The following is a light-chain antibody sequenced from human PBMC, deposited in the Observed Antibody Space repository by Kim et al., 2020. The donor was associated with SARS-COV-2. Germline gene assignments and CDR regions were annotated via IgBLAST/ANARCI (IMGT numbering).Light chain of an antibody. CDR3: QSYDSNNQV. V-gene: IGLV6-57*01. CDR1: SGSIASNY. J-gene: IGLJ3*02. CDR2: EDN. Sequence: NFMLTQPHSVSESPGKTVTISCTRSSGSIASNYVQWYQQRPGSSPTTVIYEDNQRPSGVPDRFSGSIDSSSNSASLTISGLKTEDEADYYCQSYDSNNQVFGGGTQLT.